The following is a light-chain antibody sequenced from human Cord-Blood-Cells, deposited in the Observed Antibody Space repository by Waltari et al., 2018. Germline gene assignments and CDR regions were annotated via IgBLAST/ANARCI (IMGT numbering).Light chain of an antibody. J-gene: IGKJ2*01. CDR3: QQSYSTPYT. Sequence: DIQMTQSLSSLSASVGGRVNMTCRASQSISSYLNWYQQKPGKAPKLLIYAAASLQSGVPSSFSGSGSGTDFTLTISSLQPEDFATYYCQQSYSTPYTVGQGTKLEIK. CDR1: QSISSY. CDR2: AAA. V-gene: IGKV1-39*01.